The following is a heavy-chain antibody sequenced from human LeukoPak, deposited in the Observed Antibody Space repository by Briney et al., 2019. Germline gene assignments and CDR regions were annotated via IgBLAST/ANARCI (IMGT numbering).Heavy chain of an antibody. CDR2: IYSGGST. CDR1: GFTFSSYA. V-gene: IGHV3-66*01. D-gene: IGHD4-23*01. J-gene: IGHJ4*02. Sequence: GGSLRLSCAASGFTFSSYAMSWVRQAPGKGLEWVSVIYSGGSTHYADSVKGRFTISRDNSKNTLYLQMNSLRAEDTAVYCCASLYYGGNNFDYWGQGTLVTVSS. CDR3: ASLYYGGNNFDY.